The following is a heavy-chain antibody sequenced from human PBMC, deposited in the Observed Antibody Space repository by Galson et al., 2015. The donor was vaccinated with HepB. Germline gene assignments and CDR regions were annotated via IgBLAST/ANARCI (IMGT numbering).Heavy chain of an antibody. CDR3: ARRTGEGDDAFDF. V-gene: IGHV3-66*04. J-gene: IGHJ3*01. CDR2: IYRSGGT. D-gene: IGHD7-27*01. Sequence: SLRLSCAASGFTASSNYMNWVRQAPGKGLEWVSLIYRSGGTLYADSVKGRFTISRENSKNTVYLQMNSLRAEDTAVYYCARRTGEGDDAFDFWGQGTMVTASS. CDR1: GFTASSNY.